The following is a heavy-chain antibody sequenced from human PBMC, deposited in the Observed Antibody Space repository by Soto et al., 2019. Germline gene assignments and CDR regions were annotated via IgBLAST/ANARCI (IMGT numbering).Heavy chain of an antibody. CDR2: IYYSGTT. CDR1: VDCSSSSAFS. D-gene: IGHD1-26*01. J-gene: IGHJ5*02. Sequence: QLYLQESGPGLVKPSETLSLTWTVSVDCSSSSAFSWCWIRLPPGKKLEWLGGIYYSGTTYYNPSLKSRVTISIDTSKNQFSLRLNSVTAADTAVYFCARQGVVGATGWFAPWGQGTLVTVSS. CDR3: ARQGVVGATGWFAP. V-gene: IGHV4-39*01.